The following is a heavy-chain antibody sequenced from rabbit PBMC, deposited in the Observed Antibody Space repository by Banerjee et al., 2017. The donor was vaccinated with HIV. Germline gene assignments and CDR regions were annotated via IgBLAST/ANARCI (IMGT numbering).Heavy chain of an antibody. CDR3: ARVTGYASASNYPTRLDL. CDR2: IYTGDGST. Sequence: QEQLVESGGGLVQPEGSLTLTCTASGFDFSSNAMCWVRQAPGKGLEWIACIYTGDGSTYYASWVNGRFTISSHNAQNTLYLQLNSLTAADTATYFCARVTGYASASNYPTRLDLWGQGTLVTVS. D-gene: IGHD8-1*01. J-gene: IGHJ3*01. V-gene: IGHV1S47*01. CDR1: GFDFSSNA.